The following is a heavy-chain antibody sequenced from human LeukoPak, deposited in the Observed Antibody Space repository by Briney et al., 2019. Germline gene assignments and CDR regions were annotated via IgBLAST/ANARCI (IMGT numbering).Heavy chain of an antibody. V-gene: IGHV1-18*01. D-gene: IGHD3-16*02. CDR2: ISTYNGNT. CDR3: ARDREIYRSSVSPGTAVDI. CDR1: GYTFTSHG. J-gene: IGHJ3*02. Sequence: GASVKVSCKASGYTFTSHGLSWVRQAPRQGLEWMGWISTYNGNTNYPQKFQGRVTMTTDTSTTTAYMELTSLRSDDTALYGCARDREIYRSSVSPGTAVDIWGQGPMVTVSS.